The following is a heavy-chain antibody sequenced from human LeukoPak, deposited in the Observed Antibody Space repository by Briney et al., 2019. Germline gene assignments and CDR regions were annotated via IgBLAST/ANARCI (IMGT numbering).Heavy chain of an antibody. CDR3: ARDRSVRSGSYAEGYSYYYGMDV. D-gene: IGHD1-26*01. J-gene: IGHJ6*02. CDR2: ISSSSSYI. Sequence: GGSLRLSCAASGFTFSSYSMNWVRQAPGKGLEWVSSISSSSSYIYYADSVKGRFTISRDNAKNSLYLQMNSLRAEDTAVYYCARDRSVRSGSYAEGYSYYYGMDVWGQGTTVTVSS. CDR1: GFTFSSYS. V-gene: IGHV3-21*01.